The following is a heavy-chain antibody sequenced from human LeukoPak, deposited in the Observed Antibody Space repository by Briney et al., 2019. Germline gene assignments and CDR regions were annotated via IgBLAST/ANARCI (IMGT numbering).Heavy chain of an antibody. CDR3: AKDYTPALGSPRHFDY. CDR1: GFTFSTYA. Sequence: GGSLRLSCAASGFTFSTYAMSWVGQAPGKGLEWVSAISGSGGSTYYADSVTGRFPISRDKSKTTLYLKMSWLRVEDTAVYFCAKDYTPALGSPRHFDYWGQGTLVTVSS. J-gene: IGHJ4*02. D-gene: IGHD3-10*01. CDR2: ISGSGGST. V-gene: IGHV3-23*01.